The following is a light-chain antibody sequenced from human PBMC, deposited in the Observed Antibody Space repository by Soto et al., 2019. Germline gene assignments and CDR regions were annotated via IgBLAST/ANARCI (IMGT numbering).Light chain of an antibody. V-gene: IGKV3-20*01. CDR1: QSVSSSY. CDR3: HEYVRSPWT. Sequence: EIVLTQSPGTLSLSPGERATLSCRASQSVSSSYLAWYQQKGGQAPRLLIYGASSRATGIPDRFSGSGSGRDFTLTISRLEPEDFAVYYCHEYVRSPWTCGQGAKVEIK. J-gene: IGKJ1*01. CDR2: GAS.